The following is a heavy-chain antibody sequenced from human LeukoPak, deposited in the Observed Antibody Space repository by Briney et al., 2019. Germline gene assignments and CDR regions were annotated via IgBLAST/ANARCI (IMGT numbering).Heavy chain of an antibody. CDR1: GGSISSSSYY. J-gene: IGHJ4*02. CDR2: IYYSGST. CDR3: ARVYSSGWYGFYFDY. Sequence: SETLSLTCTVSGGSISSSSYYWGWIRQPPGKGLEWIGSIYYSGSTYYNPSLKSRVTISVDTSKNQFSLKLSSVTAADTAVYYCARVYSSGWYGFYFDYWGQGTLVTVSS. V-gene: IGHV4-39*07. D-gene: IGHD6-19*01.